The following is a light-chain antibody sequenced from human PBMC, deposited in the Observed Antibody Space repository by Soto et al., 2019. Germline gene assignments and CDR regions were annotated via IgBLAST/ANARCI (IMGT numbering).Light chain of an antibody. V-gene: IGKV1-5*03. CDR1: QSISSW. Sequence: DIQMTQSPSTLSASVGDRVTITCRASQSISSWLAWYQQKPGKAPKLLIYKASSLESGVPSSFSGSGSGTEFTLTISSLQPDAFATYYCQQYNSYSKMFGQGTKVEIK. CDR3: QQYNSYSKM. CDR2: KAS. J-gene: IGKJ1*01.